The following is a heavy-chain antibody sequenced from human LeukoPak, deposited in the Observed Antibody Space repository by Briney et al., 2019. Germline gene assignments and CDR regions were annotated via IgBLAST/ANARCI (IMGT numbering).Heavy chain of an antibody. D-gene: IGHD2-8*01. Sequence: ASVKVSSKASGYTFTSYYIHWVRQAPGQGLEWMGVINPSGGGTSYAQKFQGRVTMTRDTSTSTVYMDLRSLRSEDTAVYFCARDMLAVPSNWFDPWGQGTLVTVSS. CDR1: GYTFTSYY. CDR3: ARDMLAVPSNWFDP. CDR2: INPSGGGT. J-gene: IGHJ5*02. V-gene: IGHV1-46*01.